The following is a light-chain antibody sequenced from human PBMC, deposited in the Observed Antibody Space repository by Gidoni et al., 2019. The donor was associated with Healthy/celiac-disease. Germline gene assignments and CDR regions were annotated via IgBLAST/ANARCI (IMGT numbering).Light chain of an antibody. CDR1: QSISSY. Sequence: DIQMTQSPSSLSASVGDRVTITYRASQSISSYLNWYQQKPGSAPKLLIYAASSLQSGVPSRFSGSGSGTDFTLTISSLQPEDFATDYCQQSYSTFLFTFGPGTKVDIK. CDR3: QQSYSTFLFT. J-gene: IGKJ3*01. V-gene: IGKV1-39*01. CDR2: AAS.